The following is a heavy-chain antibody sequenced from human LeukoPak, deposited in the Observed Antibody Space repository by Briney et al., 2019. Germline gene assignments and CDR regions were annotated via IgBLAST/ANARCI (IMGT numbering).Heavy chain of an antibody. V-gene: IGHV3-48*03. J-gene: IGHJ3*01. CDR1: GFTFSSYE. D-gene: IGHD1-14*01. CDR2: ISSSGSTI. Sequence: AGGSLRLSCAASGFTFSSYEMNWVRQAPGKGLEWVSYISSSGSTIYYADSVKGRFTISRDDSKRTVSLQMNSLRAEDTAVYYCVRDFQGKPAFDVWGQGTMVTVSS. CDR3: VRDFQGKPAFDV.